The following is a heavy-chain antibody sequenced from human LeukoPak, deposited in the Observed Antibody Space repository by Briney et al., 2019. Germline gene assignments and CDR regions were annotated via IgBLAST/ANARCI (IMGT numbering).Heavy chain of an antibody. D-gene: IGHD5-18*01. V-gene: IGHV3-30*18. CDR2: ISYDGSNK. CDR3: AKDQDVDTAVYDY. Sequence: PGGSLRLSCAASGFTFSSYGMHWVRQAPGKGLEWEAVISYDGSNKYYADSVKGRFTISRDNSKNTLYLQMNSLRAEDTAVYYCAKDQDVDTAVYDYWGQGTPVTVSS. CDR1: GFTFSSYG. J-gene: IGHJ4*02.